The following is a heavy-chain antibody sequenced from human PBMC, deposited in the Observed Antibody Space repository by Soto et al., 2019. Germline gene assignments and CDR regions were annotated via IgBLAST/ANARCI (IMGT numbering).Heavy chain of an antibody. D-gene: IGHD3-10*01. CDR2: VSHPFRKS. V-gene: IGHV1-69*01. CDR3: ARVLYYGSGSYSPYGMDV. Sequence: QVQLVQSGAEVKKPGSSVNVSCKTSGVSFNNNGIGWVRQAPGHGREWMGGVSHPFRKSNYVRKFQVRISITADASTGTVNMELSRLTSEDTAQYYCARVLYYGSGSYSPYGMDVWGQGTTVTVSS. J-gene: IGHJ6*02. CDR1: GVSFNNNG.